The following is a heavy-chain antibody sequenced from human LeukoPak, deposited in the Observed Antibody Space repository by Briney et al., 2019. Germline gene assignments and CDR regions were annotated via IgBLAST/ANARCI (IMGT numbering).Heavy chain of an antibody. Sequence: PGGSLRLSCAASGFTFSSYWMSWVRQAPGKGLEWVANIKQDGSEKYYVDSVKGRFTISRDNAKNSLYLQMNSLRAEDTAVYYCARGVGSSYDILTGYYLDYYYYGMDVWGQGTTVTASS. J-gene: IGHJ6*02. CDR1: GFTFSSYW. V-gene: IGHV3-7*01. CDR2: IKQDGSEK. D-gene: IGHD3-9*01. CDR3: ARGVGSSYDILTGYYLDYYYYGMDV.